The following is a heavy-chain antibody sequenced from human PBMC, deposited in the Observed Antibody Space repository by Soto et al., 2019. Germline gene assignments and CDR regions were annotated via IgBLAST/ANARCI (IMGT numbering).Heavy chain of an antibody. CDR2: IVVGSGNT. J-gene: IGHJ3*02. V-gene: IGHV1-58*02. CDR1: GFTFTSSA. Sequence: QMQLVQSGPEVKKPGTSVKVSCKASGFTFTSSATQWVRQARGQRLEWIGWIVVGSGNTNYAQKFQERVTITRDMSTSTAYMELSSLRSEDTAVYYCAASGSHDAFDIWGQGTMVTVSS. D-gene: IGHD1-26*01. CDR3: AASGSHDAFDI.